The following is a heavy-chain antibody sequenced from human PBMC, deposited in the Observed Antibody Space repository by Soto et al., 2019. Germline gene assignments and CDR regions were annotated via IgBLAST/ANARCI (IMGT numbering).Heavy chain of an antibody. V-gene: IGHV4-30-2*01. CDR2: ISHSGST. J-gene: IGHJ5*02. CDR3: ARWFAR. CDR1: GGSISSGGYS. Sequence: SETLSLTCAVSGGSISSGGYSWSWIRQPPGKGLEWIGYISHSGSTYYNPSLKSRVTIPVDRSKNQFSLKLSSVTAADTAVYYCARWFARWGHGTLVTVSS.